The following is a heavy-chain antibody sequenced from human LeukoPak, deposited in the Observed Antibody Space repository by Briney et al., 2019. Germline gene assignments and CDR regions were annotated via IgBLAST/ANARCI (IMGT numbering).Heavy chain of an antibody. Sequence: GGSLRLSCAASGFTFRSYGIHWVRQAPGKGLEWVAVMSYDGTNEYYADSLKGRFTISRDNSKNTLYLQMNSLRAEDTAVYYCAKDRDVWGSLLDYWGQGTLVSVSS. CDR2: MSYDGTNE. V-gene: IGHV3-30*18. CDR3: AKDRDVWGSLLDY. D-gene: IGHD3-16*01. CDR1: GFTFRSYG. J-gene: IGHJ4*02.